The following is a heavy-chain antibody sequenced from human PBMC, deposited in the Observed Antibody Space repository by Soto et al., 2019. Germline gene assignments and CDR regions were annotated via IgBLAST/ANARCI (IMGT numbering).Heavy chain of an antibody. CDR3: AKGGSYYYDSSGYYAN. CDR1: GFAFTSYA. CDR2: ISGSGGSS. Sequence: GGSLRLSCAASGFAFTSYAMSWVRQAPGKGLEWVSAISGSGGSSYYADSVKGRFTISRDNSKNTLFLQMNSLRAEDTAIYYCAKGGSYYYDSSGYYANWGQGTLVTVSS. J-gene: IGHJ4*02. D-gene: IGHD3-22*01. V-gene: IGHV3-23*01.